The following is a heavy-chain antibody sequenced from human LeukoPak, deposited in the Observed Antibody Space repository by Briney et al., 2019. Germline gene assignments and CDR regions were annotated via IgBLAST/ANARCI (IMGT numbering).Heavy chain of an antibody. CDR3: ARQPPLMSSSSYWFDP. J-gene: IGHJ5*02. V-gene: IGHV4-38-2*01. D-gene: IGHD6-6*01. Sequence: KASETLSLTCAVSGYSISSGYYWGWIRRPPGKGLEWIGSIYHSGSTSYNPSLKSRVTISLDTSKNHFSLKLSSVTPAATARFYVARQPPLMSSSSYWFDPWGQGTLVTVSS. CDR2: IYHSGST. CDR1: GYSISSGYY.